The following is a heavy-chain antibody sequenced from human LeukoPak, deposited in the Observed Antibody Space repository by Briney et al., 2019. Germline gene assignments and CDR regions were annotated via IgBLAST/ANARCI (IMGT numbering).Heavy chain of an antibody. D-gene: IGHD5-18*01. J-gene: IGHJ4*02. CDR2: ISSSSSYI. CDR1: GFTFSSYS. V-gene: IGHV3-21*01. Sequence: GGSLRLSCAASGFTFSSYSMNWVRQAPAKGLDWVSSISSSSSYIYYADSVKGRFTISRDNAKNSLYLQMNSLRAEDTAVYYCARRGYSYGYGVDYWGQGTLVTVSS. CDR3: ARRGYSYGYGVDY.